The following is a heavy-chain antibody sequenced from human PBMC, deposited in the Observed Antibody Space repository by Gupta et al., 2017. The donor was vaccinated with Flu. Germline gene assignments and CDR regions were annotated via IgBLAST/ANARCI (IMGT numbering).Heavy chain of an antibody. J-gene: IGHJ4*02. CDR2: IYYSGST. Sequence: ESGPGLVKPSETLSLTCTVSGGSISSYYWSWIRQPPGKGLEWIGYIYYSGSTNYNPSLKSRVTISVDTSKNQFSLKLSSVTAAETAVYYCARLLWFGEPTYDLPYFDYWGQGTLVTVSS. V-gene: IGHV4-59*08. CDR1: GGSISSYY. CDR3: ARLLWFGEPTYDLPYFDY. D-gene: IGHD3-10*01.